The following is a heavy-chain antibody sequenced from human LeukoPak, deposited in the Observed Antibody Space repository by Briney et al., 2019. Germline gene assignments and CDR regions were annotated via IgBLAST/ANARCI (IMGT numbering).Heavy chain of an antibody. J-gene: IGHJ4*02. Sequence: PGRSLRLSCAASGFTFSSYAMHWVRQAPGKGLEWVAFIRYDGNIKYFADSVKGRFTISRDTSKNTLYLQMNSLRAEDTAVYYCAKGRYYDSSGYPIDYWGQGTLVTVSS. CDR1: GFTFSSYA. D-gene: IGHD3-22*01. CDR2: IRYDGNIK. V-gene: IGHV3-30*02. CDR3: AKGRYYDSSGYPIDY.